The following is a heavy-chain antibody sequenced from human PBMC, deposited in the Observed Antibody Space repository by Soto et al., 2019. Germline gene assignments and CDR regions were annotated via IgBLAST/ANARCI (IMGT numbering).Heavy chain of an antibody. V-gene: IGHV3-74*01. CDR2: VNSDGHDT. D-gene: IGHD3-16*02. CDR1: GFTFSTYW. Sequence: GGSLRLCCAASGFTFSTYWMHWVRQTPGKGLVWVSRVNSDGHDTVYADSVKGRFTLSRDNAKNTVFLQMSSLRAEATAVYYCLGGRENYRYFQHWVPGLLATDS. CDR3: LGGRENYRYFQH. J-gene: IGHJ1*01.